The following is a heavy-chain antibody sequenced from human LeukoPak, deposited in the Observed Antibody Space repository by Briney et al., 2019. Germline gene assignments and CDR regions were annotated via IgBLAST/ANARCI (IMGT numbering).Heavy chain of an antibody. CDR3: ARPQFYDSSGYYGEGGFAY. Sequence: RSGGSLRLSCAASGFTFDDYAMSWVRQAPGKGLEWVSGIDWNGGSRGYADSVKGRFTISRDNAKNSLYLQMNRLRAEDTALYFCARPQFYDSSGYYGEGGFAYWGQGTLVTVSS. CDR2: IDWNGGSR. CDR1: GFTFDDYA. J-gene: IGHJ4*02. V-gene: IGHV3-20*04. D-gene: IGHD3-22*01.